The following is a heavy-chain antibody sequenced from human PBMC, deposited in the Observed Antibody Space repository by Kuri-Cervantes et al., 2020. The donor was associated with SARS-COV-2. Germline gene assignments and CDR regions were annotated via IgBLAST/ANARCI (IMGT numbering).Heavy chain of an antibody. J-gene: IGHJ4*02. D-gene: IGHD3-10*01. CDR3: ARVSVGSGSNYFDY. V-gene: IGHV3-23*01. Sequence: GESLKISCAASGFTFSSYAMSWVRQAPGKGLEWVSAISGSGGSTYYADSVKGRFTISRDNSKNTLYLQMNSLRAEDTAVYYCARVSVGSGSNYFDYWGQGTLVTVSS. CDR2: ISGSGGST. CDR1: GFTFSSYA.